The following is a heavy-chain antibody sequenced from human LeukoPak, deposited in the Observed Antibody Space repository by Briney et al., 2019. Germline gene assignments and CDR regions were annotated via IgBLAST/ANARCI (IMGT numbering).Heavy chain of an antibody. CDR1: GFTFSSYS. V-gene: IGHV3-48*01. CDR2: ISSSSSTI. Sequence: GSLRLSCAASGFTFSSYSMNWVHQAPGKGLEWVSYISSSSSTIYYADSVKGRFTISRDNAKNSLYLQMNSLRAEDTAVYYCARPVGLYSSSWGFDYWGQGTLVTVSS. J-gene: IGHJ4*02. CDR3: ARPVGLYSSSWGFDY. D-gene: IGHD6-13*01.